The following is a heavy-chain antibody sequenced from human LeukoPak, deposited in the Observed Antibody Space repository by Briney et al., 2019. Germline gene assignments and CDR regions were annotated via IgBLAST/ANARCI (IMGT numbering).Heavy chain of an antibody. Sequence: GGSLRLSCAASGFTFSSYAMAWVRQAPGKGLEWVSGISGSGSNTYYADSVMGRFTISRDNSKNTLYLQMNSLRAEDTAVYYCAKDVLSGTYYYFDQWGQGTLVTVSS. J-gene: IGHJ4*02. CDR2: ISGSGSNT. D-gene: IGHD1-26*01. CDR1: GFTFSSYA. CDR3: AKDVLSGTYYYFDQ. V-gene: IGHV3-23*01.